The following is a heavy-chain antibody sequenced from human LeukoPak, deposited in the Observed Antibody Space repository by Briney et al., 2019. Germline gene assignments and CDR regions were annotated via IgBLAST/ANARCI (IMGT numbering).Heavy chain of an antibody. V-gene: IGHV4-61*01. CDR3: ARGPYV. CDR1: GVSVSSGTYY. Sequence: SETLSLTCTVSGVSVSSGTYYWSWVRQPLGKGLEWIGFISYSGSTNYNPSLKSRITISVDMSKNQFSLKVRSVTAADTAVYYCARGPYVWGQGTMVTVSS. CDR2: ISYSGST. J-gene: IGHJ3*01.